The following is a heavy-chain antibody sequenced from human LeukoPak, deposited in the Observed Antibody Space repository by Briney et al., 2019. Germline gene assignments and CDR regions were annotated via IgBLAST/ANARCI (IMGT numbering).Heavy chain of an antibody. CDR2: ISAYNGNT. J-gene: IGHJ3*02. CDR3: ARRIVVVPAAADAFDI. V-gene: IGHV1-18*01. D-gene: IGHD2-2*01. CDR1: GYTCTSYG. Sequence: ASVKVSCKASGYTCTSYGISWVRQAPGQGLEWMGWISAYNGNTNYAQKLQGRVTMTTDTSTSTAYMELRSLRSDDTAVYYCARRIVVVPAAADAFDIWGQGTMVTVSS.